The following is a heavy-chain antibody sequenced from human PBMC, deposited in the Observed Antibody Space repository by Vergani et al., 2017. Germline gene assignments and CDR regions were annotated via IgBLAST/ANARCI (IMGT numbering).Heavy chain of an antibody. Sequence: QVQLVQSGAEVKKPGSSVKVSCKASGGTFSSYTISWVRQAPGQGLEWMGRIIPILGIANYAQKFQGRVTITADKSTSTAYMELSSLRSEDTAVYYCATASDCSGGSCYSLYYYGMDVWGQGTTVTVSS. CDR1: GGTFSSYT. CDR3: ATASDCSGGSCYSLYYYGMDV. D-gene: IGHD2-15*01. V-gene: IGHV1-69*02. CDR2: IIPILGIA. J-gene: IGHJ6*02.